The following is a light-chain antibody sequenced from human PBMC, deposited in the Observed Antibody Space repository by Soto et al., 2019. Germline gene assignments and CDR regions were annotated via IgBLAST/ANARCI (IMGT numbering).Light chain of an antibody. Sequence: QSALTQPRSVSGSPGQSVTISCTGTSSDVGGYNYVSWYQQHPGKAPKLMIYDVSKRPSGVADRFSGSKSGNTASLTISGLQAEDEAEYYCCSYAGSDTHVVFGGGTQLTVL. CDR3: CSYAGSDTHVV. CDR1: SSDVGGYNY. V-gene: IGLV2-11*01. J-gene: IGLJ2*01. CDR2: DVS.